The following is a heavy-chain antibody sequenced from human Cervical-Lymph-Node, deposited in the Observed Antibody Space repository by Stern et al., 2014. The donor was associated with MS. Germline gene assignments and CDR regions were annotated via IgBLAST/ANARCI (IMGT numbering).Heavy chain of an antibody. CDR2: ISYDGNHK. V-gene: IGHV3-30*03. CDR3: ARDYEDTSMLFDH. D-gene: IGHD2-8*01. CDR1: GFTFCSYG. Sequence: VQLVESGGAVIQPGRSLRLSCAASGFTFCSYGMHWVRQAPGKGLEWVTVISYDGNHKYYAASVKGRLTISRDNSKNTLHLQMNSVTPDDTAIYYCARDYEDTSMLFDHWGQGTLVTVSS. J-gene: IGHJ4*02.